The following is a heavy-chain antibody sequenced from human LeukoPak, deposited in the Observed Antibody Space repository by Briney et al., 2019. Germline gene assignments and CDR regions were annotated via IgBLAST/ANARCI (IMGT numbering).Heavy chain of an antibody. D-gene: IGHD6-19*01. CDR2: ISGGGGST. J-gene: IGHJ4*02. CDR3: AKDRGSGWGIDY. CDR1: GFTFSSYA. Sequence: GGSLRLSCAASGFTFSSYAMSWVRQAPGKGLEWVSTISGGGGSTNYADSAKGRFTISRDNSKNTLHLQMNSLRAEDTAVYHCAKDRGSGWGIDYWGQGTLVTVSS. V-gene: IGHV3-23*01.